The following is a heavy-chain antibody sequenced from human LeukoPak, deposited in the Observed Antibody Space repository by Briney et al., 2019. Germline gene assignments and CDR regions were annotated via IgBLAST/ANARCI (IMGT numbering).Heavy chain of an antibody. Sequence: SETLSLTCTVSGYSISSGYYWGWIRQPPGQGLEWIGSIYHSGSTYYNPSLKSRVTISVDTSKNQFSLKLSSVTAADTAVYYCARDNAGTFDYWGQGTLVTVSS. J-gene: IGHJ4*02. CDR2: IYHSGST. D-gene: IGHD6-13*01. V-gene: IGHV4-38-2*02. CDR3: ARDNAGTFDY. CDR1: GYSISSGYY.